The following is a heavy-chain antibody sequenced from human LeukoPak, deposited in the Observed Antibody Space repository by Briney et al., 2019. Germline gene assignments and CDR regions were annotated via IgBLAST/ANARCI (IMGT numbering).Heavy chain of an antibody. J-gene: IGHJ6*03. CDR1: GITFDGSP. CDR2: IRSKTNNYET. V-gene: IGHV3-73*01. Sequence: PGGSLRLSCAASGITFDGSPIHWVRPASGKGLEWVGRIRSKTNNYETGYAASVKGRFLISRDDSRNMSYLQMNNLKTEDTAVYYCQAYYYYYMDVWGKGTTVTVS. CDR3: QAYYYYYMDV.